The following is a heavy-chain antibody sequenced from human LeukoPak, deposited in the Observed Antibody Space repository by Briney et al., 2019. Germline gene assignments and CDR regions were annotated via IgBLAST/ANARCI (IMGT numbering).Heavy chain of an antibody. V-gene: IGHV1-69*04. CDR3: ARASTTDYGMDV. Sequence: SVKVSCKASGYTFTSYGISWVRQAPGQGLEWMGRIIPILGIANYAQKFQGRVTITADKSTSTAYMELSSLRSEDTAMYYCARASTTDYGMDVWGQGTTVTVSS. J-gene: IGHJ6*02. CDR1: GYTFTSYG. D-gene: IGHD4-17*01. CDR2: IIPILGIA.